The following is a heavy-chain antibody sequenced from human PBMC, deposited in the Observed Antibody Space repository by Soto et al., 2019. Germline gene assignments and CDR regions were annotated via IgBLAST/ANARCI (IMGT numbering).Heavy chain of an antibody. J-gene: IGHJ3*02. Sequence: PGESLKISCKGSGYSFTGYWISWVRQMPGKGLEWMGRIDPSDSYTNYSPSFQGHVTISADKSISTAYLQWSRLKASDTAMYYCAIEGPNTAFDIWGQGTMVTVS. V-gene: IGHV5-10-1*01. CDR2: IDPSDSYT. CDR3: AIEGPNTAFDI. CDR1: GYSFTGYW.